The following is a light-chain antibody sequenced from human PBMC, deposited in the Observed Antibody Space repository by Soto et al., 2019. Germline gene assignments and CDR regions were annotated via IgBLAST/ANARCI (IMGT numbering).Light chain of an antibody. CDR2: GAS. Sequence: ENVLTQSPGTLSLTAGERATLSCRASQSVSSNYLAWYQHKPGQAPRLLIYGASSRATGIPDRFSGSGSGTDFTLTISRLEPEDFAVYYCQQYGSSPRTFGQGTKVEIK. CDR3: QQYGSSPRT. CDR1: QSVSSNY. J-gene: IGKJ1*01. V-gene: IGKV3-20*01.